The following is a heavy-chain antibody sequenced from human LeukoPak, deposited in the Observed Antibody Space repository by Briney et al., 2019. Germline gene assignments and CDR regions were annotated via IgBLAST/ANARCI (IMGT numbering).Heavy chain of an antibody. CDR1: GFTFSNYG. J-gene: IGHJ4*02. D-gene: IGHD6-13*01. V-gene: IGHV3-30*02. CDR3: VKDPSGAAAAGTFDY. CDR2: IRSDSSYI. Sequence: GGSLRLSCAVSGFTFSNYGMHWVRQTPDEGLEWVAFIRSDSSYIYYLESVKGRFTVSRDNSKNTLFLQMHSLRPEDTAVYYCVKDPSGAAAAGTFDYWGQGTLVTVSS.